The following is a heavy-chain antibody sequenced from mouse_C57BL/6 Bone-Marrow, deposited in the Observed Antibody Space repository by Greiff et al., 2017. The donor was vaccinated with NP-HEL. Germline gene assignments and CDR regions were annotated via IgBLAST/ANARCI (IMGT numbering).Heavy chain of an antibody. V-gene: IGHV1-15*01. CDR1: GYTFTDYE. J-gene: IGHJ4*01. Sequence: VQLQESGAELVRPGASVTLSCKASGYTFTDYEMHWVKQTPVHGLEWIGAIDPETGGTAYNQKFKGKAILTADKSSSTAYMELRSLTSEDSAVYYCARVATVPYAMDYWGQGTSVTVSS. CDR2: IDPETGGT. CDR3: ARVATVPYAMDY. D-gene: IGHD1-1*02.